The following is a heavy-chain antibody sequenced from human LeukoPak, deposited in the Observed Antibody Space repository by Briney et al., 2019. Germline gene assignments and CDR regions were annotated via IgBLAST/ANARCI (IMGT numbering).Heavy chain of an antibody. CDR1: GGSISSSNR. Sequence: SETLSLTCAVSGGSISSSNRWSWVRQPPGKGLEWIGEIYHSGSTNYNPSLKSRVTISVDKSKNQFSLKLSSVTAADTAVYYCARVEYSSGWPFLYWGQGTLVTVSS. CDR3: ARVEYSSGWPFLY. CDR2: IYHSGST. D-gene: IGHD6-19*01. J-gene: IGHJ4*02. V-gene: IGHV4-4*02.